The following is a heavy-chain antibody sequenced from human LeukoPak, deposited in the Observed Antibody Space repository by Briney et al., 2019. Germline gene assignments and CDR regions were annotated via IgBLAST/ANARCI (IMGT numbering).Heavy chain of an antibody. D-gene: IGHD1-14*01. CDR1: GFTFSNYW. CDR3: VKRYD. V-gene: IGHV3-64D*06. J-gene: IGHJ4*02. CDR2: ISTNGGST. Sequence: GGSLRLSCAASGFTFSNYWMHWVRQAPGKGLEYVSAISTNGGSTYYADSVKGRFTISRDNSKNTVYLQMSSLRADDTAVYYCVKRYDWGQGTLVTVSS.